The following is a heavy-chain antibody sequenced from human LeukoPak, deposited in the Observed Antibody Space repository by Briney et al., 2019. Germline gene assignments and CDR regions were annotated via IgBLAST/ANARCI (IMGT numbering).Heavy chain of an antibody. CDR3: AKGKSSGPGGDFFDF. Sequence: GGSLRLSCAASGFTFSSYAMSWVRQAPGKGLEWVSAISGSGGSTYYADSVKGRFTISRDNSKNTLYLQMNSLRAEDTAVYYWAKGKSSGPGGDFFDFWGQGTLVTVSS. CDR2: ISGSGGST. D-gene: IGHD3-22*01. CDR1: GFTFSSYA. J-gene: IGHJ4*02. V-gene: IGHV3-23*01.